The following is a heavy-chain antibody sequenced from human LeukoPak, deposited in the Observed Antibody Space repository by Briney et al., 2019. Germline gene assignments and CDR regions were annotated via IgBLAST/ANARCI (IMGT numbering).Heavy chain of an antibody. CDR3: ARHGDSYCRSTTCFDY. D-gene: IGHD2-2*01. J-gene: IGHJ4*02. Sequence: SETLSLTCTVSGGSISSFYWSWIRQPPGKGLEWIGYVYSSGSTNYNPSLKSRLTVSVDTSKNQFSLQLSSVTAADTAVYYCARHGDSYCRSTTCFDYWGQGTLVTVSS. V-gene: IGHV4-59*08. CDR1: GGSISSFY. CDR2: VYSSGST.